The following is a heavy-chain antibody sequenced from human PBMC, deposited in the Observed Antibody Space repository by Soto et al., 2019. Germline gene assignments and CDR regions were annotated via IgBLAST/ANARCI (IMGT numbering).Heavy chain of an antibody. CDR1: GFTFSSYS. V-gene: IGHV3-21*01. Sequence: GESLKISCAASGFTFSSYSMNWVRQAPGKGLEWVSSISSSSSYIYYADSVKGRFTISRDNAKNSLYLQMNSLRAEDTAVYYCARIPSSYSRGQDAFDIWGQGTMVTVSS. CDR3: ARIPSSYSRGQDAFDI. D-gene: IGHD1-26*01. CDR2: ISSSSSYI. J-gene: IGHJ3*02.